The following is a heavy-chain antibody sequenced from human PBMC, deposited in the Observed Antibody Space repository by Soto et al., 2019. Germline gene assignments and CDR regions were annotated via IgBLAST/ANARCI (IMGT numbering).Heavy chain of an antibody. V-gene: IGHV1-8*01. D-gene: IGHD3-9*01. CDR2: MNPNSGNT. CDR3: ASHLGILTGYYNGLLPSYYYYGMDV. CDR1: GYTFTSYD. Sequence: EASVKVSCKASGYTFTSYDINWVRQATGQGLEWMGWMNPNSGNTGYAQKFQGRVTMTRNTSISTAYMELSSLRSEDTAVYYCASHLGILTGYYNGLLPSYYYYGMDVWGQGTTVTVSS. J-gene: IGHJ6*02.